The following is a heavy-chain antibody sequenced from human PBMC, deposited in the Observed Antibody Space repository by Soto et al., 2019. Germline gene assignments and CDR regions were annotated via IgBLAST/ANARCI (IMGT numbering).Heavy chain of an antibody. Sequence: PSETLYLTCTVSGSSISSNSYYWGRIRQHPGKGQEWIGSIFYSGSTYYNPSLKSLVTISVDTSKNQFSLKLSSVTAADTAVYYCARMALDCSSTSCYASDAFDLWGQGTMVTVSS. D-gene: IGHD2-2*01. J-gene: IGHJ3*01. V-gene: IGHV4-39*01. CDR3: ARMALDCSSTSCYASDAFDL. CDR2: IFYSGST. CDR1: GSSISSNSYY.